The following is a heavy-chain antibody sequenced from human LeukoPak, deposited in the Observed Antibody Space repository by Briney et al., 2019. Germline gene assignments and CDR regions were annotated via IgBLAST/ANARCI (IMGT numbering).Heavy chain of an antibody. D-gene: IGHD6-19*01. Sequence: GGSLRLSCAGSGFNFGTYAMNWVRQAPGKGLEWVSVISVSGSTTYYADSVKGRFTIFKDNSKNTIYLQMSSLRAEDTAVYYCAKDGGSGWYGGWYLDYWGQGTLVIVSS. CDR2: ISVSGSTT. CDR1: GFNFGTYA. V-gene: IGHV3-23*01. CDR3: AKDGGSGWYGGWYLDY. J-gene: IGHJ4*02.